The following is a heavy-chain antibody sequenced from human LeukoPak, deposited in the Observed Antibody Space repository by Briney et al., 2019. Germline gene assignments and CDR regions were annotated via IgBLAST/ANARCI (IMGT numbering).Heavy chain of an antibody. J-gene: IGHJ5*02. Sequence: GASVKVSCKASGGTFSSYAISWVRQAPGQGLEWMGGIIPIFGTANYAQKFQGRVTIPADESTSTAYMELSSLRSEDTAVYYCARQLAWSIGWFDPWGQGTLVTVSS. CDR2: IIPIFGTA. CDR3: ARQLAWSIGWFDP. CDR1: GGTFSSYA. D-gene: IGHD3-3*01. V-gene: IGHV1-69*13.